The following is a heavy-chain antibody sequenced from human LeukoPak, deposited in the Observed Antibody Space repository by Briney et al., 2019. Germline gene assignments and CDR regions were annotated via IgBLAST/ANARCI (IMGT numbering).Heavy chain of an antibody. CDR1: GFTVSSNY. CDR2: IGGGVGDT. D-gene: IGHD3-10*01. Sequence: GGSLRLSCAASGFTVSSNYMSWVRQAPGKGLEWVSVIGGGVGDTYYANSVKGRFTVSRDNSKNTLYLQMNSLRAEDTAVYYCAKAQGYYYGSGSYFDYWGQGTLVTVSS. CDR3: AKAQGYYYGSGSYFDY. J-gene: IGHJ4*02. V-gene: IGHV3-23*01.